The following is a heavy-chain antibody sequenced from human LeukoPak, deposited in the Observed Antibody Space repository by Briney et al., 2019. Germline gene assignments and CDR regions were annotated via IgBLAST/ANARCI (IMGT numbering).Heavy chain of an antibody. CDR2: IIPIFGTA. V-gene: IGHV1-69*13. D-gene: IGHD1-26*01. Sequence: ASVTVSCKASGCTFSSYAISWVRQAPGQGLEWMGGIIPIFGTANYAQKFQGRVTITADESTSTAYMELSSLRSEDTAVYYCARQTVGATKSTTYYYYGMDVWGQGTTVTVSS. J-gene: IGHJ6*02. CDR3: ARQTVGATKSTTYYYYGMDV. CDR1: GCTFSSYA.